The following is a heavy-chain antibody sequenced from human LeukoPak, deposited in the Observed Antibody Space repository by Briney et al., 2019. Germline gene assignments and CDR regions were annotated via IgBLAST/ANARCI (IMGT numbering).Heavy chain of an antibody. D-gene: IGHD2/OR15-2a*01. CDR2: IYYNGST. V-gene: IGHV4-59*01. CDR1: GGSISSYY. CDR3: ARGGRPAGVYGGYYFDY. J-gene: IGHJ4*02. Sequence: NPSETLSLTCTVSGGSISSYYWSWIRQPPGKGLEWIGYIYYNGSTNYNPSLKSRVTISVDTSKNQFSLKLSSVTAADTAVYYCARGGRPAGVYGGYYFDYWGQGTLVTVSS.